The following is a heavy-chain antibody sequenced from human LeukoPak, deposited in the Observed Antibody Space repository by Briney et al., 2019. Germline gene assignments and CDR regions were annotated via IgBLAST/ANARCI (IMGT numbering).Heavy chain of an antibody. Sequence: SETLSLTCAVYGGSFSGYYWSWIRQPPGKGLEWIGEINHSGSTNFNPSLKSRVTISVDTSKTQFSLKLSSVTAADTAVYYCARGYYYYYMDVWGKGTTVTVSS. CDR1: GGSFSGYY. CDR3: ARGYYYYYMDV. V-gene: IGHV4-34*01. J-gene: IGHJ6*03. CDR2: INHSGST.